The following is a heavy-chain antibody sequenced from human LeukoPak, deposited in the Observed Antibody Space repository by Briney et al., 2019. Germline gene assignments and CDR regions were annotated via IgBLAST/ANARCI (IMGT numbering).Heavy chain of an antibody. J-gene: IGHJ4*02. CDR3: AKDGAWLRFDD. CDR2: ISPGGGPT. D-gene: IGHD5-12*01. V-gene: IGHV3-23*01. CDR1: GFTFSSYG. Sequence: PGRSLRLSCAASGFTFSSYGMHWVRQAPGKGLEWVSGISPGGGPTYYADSVKGRFTISRDDVKSTLYLQMKNLRAEDTAVYYCAKDGAWLRFDDWGQGILVTVSS.